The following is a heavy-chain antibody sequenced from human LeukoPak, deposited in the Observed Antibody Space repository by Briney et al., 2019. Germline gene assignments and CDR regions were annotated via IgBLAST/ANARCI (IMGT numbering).Heavy chain of an antibody. CDR2: IWYDGSKK. D-gene: IGHD1-26*01. CDR1: GLIFSHYG. CDR3: TVWSGSSYLEYLQH. Sequence: GGSLRLSCAASGLIFSHYGMHWVRQSPGKGLGWVALIWYDGSKKYYADSVKGRFTISRDNAKDTLYLQMDSLRVEDTAVYYCTVWSGSSYLEYLQHWGQGTLVSVSA. J-gene: IGHJ1*01. V-gene: IGHV3-33*01.